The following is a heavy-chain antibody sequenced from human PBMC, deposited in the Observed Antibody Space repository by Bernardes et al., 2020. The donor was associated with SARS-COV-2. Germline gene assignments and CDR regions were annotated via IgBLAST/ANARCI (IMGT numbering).Heavy chain of an antibody. Sequence: SETLSLTCSVSGGSISTYYWSWIRQPVGKGLEWIGRMSASGSSNHNPSLRSRITMSVDTPQNQISLELSSVTAADTAVYYCAREGGTSGRGMDVWGQGTTVTVSS. CDR1: GGSISTYY. D-gene: IGHD3-10*01. CDR3: AREGGTSGRGMDV. CDR2: MSASGSS. J-gene: IGHJ6*02. V-gene: IGHV4-4*07.